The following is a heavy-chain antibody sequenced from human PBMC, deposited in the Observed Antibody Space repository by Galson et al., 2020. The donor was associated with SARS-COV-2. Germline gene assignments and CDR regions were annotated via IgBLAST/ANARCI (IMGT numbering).Heavy chain of an antibody. CDR1: GGSFSGYY. CDR3: AGEENFLLVVTGRQMCYFDY. Sequence: SETLSLTCAVYGGSFSGYYWSWIRQPPAKGLEWIGEINSSGSTNYNPSLKSRVTISVDTSKNHFSLKLSSVTAANTPVYYSAGEENFLLVVTGRQMCYFDYWGRGTLATVSS. J-gene: IGHJ4*02. CDR2: INSSGST. V-gene: IGHV4-34*01. D-gene: IGHD2-21*02.